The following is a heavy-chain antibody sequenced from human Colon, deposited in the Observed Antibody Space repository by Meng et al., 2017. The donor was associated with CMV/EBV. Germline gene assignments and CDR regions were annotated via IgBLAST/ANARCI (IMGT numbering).Heavy chain of an antibody. CDR2: IRDSDGVA. CDR3: TKGATFGVTAPDY. D-gene: IGHD2-21*02. CDR1: GFSISNSR. Sequence: GESLKISCAASGFSISNSRMSWVRRAPGKGLEWISRIRDSDGVASYADSVRGRFTISRDISQNTLYLQMNSLTVEDTAVYYCTKGATFGVTAPDYWGQGTLVTVSS. J-gene: IGHJ4*02. V-gene: IGHV3-23*01.